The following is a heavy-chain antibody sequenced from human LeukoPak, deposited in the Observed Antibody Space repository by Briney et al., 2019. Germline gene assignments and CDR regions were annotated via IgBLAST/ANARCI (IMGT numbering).Heavy chain of an antibody. CDR3: AICSPMVRRRAFDI. D-gene: IGHD3-10*01. J-gene: IGHJ3*02. Sequence: ASVKVSCKVSGYTLTELSMHWLRQAPGKGLEWMGGFDPEDGETIYAQKFQGRVTMTEDTSTDTAYMELSSLRSEDTAVYYCAICSPMVRRRAFDIWGQGTTVTVSS. CDR1: GYTLTELS. CDR2: FDPEDGET. V-gene: IGHV1-24*01.